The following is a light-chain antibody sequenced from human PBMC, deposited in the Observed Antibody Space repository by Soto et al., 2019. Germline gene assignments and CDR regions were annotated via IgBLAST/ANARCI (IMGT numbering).Light chain of an antibody. J-gene: IGLJ3*02. CDR2: GNS. Sequence: QSVLTQPPSVSGAPGQSVTISCTGSSSNIGTGYDVHWYQQLPGTAPKLLIYGNSNRPSGVPDRFSGSKSGTSASLAITGLQSEDEADYYCQSYDSSLNALFGGGTKLTVL. CDR1: SSNIGTGYD. CDR3: QSYDSSLNAL. V-gene: IGLV1-40*01.